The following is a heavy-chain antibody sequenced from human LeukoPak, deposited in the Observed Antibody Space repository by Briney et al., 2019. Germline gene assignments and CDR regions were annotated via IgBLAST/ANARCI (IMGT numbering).Heavy chain of an antibody. CDR2: ISSSSSNK. D-gene: IGHD6-13*01. V-gene: IGHV3-21*01. Sequence: GGSLRLSCAASGFTFSSYSMNWVRQAPGKGLEWVSSISSSSSNKDYVDSVKGRFTVSRDNAKNSLYLQMNSLRAEDTAVYYCAKDQTGYSSSWCKDYWGQGTLVTVSS. CDR3: AKDQTGYSSSWCKDY. CDR1: GFTFSSYS. J-gene: IGHJ4*02.